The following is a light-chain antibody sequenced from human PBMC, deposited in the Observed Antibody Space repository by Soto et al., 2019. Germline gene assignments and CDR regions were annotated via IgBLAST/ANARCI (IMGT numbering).Light chain of an antibody. CDR3: QQYGSSPIT. J-gene: IGKJ5*01. Sequence: EIVLTQSPGTLSLSPGEGATLSCRASQSVSNNFLAWYQQIPGQAPRLLIYASFNRATGIPDRFSASGSGTDFTLTICRLESEDFAVYYCQQYGSSPITFGQGTRLEIK. V-gene: IGKV3-20*01. CDR2: ASF. CDR1: QSVSNNF.